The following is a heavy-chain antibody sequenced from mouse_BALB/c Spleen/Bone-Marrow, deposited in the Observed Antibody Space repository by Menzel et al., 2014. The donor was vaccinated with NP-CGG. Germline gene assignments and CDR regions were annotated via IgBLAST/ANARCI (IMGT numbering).Heavy chain of an antibody. CDR3: TRPYYGYVGYAY. J-gene: IGHJ3*01. D-gene: IGHD1-2*01. Sequence: QVQLQQSGAELVKPGASVKLSCKASGYTFTSYYMYWVKQRPGQGLEWIGEINPSYGGTNFNEKFKSKATLTVDKSSSTAYMQLSSLTFEDSAIYYCTRPYYGYVGYAYWGQGTQVAVSA. V-gene: IGHV1S81*02. CDR1: GYTFTSYY. CDR2: INPSYGGT.